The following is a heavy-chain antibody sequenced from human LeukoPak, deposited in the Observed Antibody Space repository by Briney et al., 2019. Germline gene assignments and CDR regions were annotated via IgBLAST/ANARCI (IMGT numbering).Heavy chain of an antibody. D-gene: IGHD6-19*01. V-gene: IGHV3-48*03. J-gene: IGHJ4*02. CDR2: ISSSGSTI. CDR3: ARADSSGWGSLDY. Sequence: GGSLRLSCAASGFTFSSYEMNWVRQAPGKGLEWVSYISSSGSTIYYADSVKGRFTISRDNAKNSLYLQMNSLRAEDTAVYYCARADSSGWGSLDYWGQGTLVTISS. CDR1: GFTFSSYE.